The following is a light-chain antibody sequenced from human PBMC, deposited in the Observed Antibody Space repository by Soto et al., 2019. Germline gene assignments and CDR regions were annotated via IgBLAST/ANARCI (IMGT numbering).Light chain of an antibody. Sequence: QSVLTQPASVSGSPGQSITISCTGTSSDVGSYNLVSWYQQHPGKAPKLMIYEVSDRPSGISNRFSGSKSGNTASLTISGLQAEDEADYYCSSYTSSLSYVFGTGTKVTVL. CDR3: SSYTSSLSYV. CDR2: EVS. CDR1: SSDVGSYNL. V-gene: IGLV2-14*02. J-gene: IGLJ1*01.